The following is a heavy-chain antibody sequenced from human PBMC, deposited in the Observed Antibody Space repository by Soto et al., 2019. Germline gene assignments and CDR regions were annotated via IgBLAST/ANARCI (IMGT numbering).Heavy chain of an antibody. CDR1: GGSISSGGYS. D-gene: IGHD3-22*01. CDR3: ARGRIYDSSGYYGVGYYFDY. V-gene: IGHV4-30-2*01. CDR2: IYHSGST. Sequence: SETLSLTCAVSGGSISSGGYSWSWIRQPPGKGLEWIGYIYHSGSTYYNPSLKSRVTISVDRSKNQFSLKLSSVTAADTAVYYCARGRIYDSSGYYGVGYYFDYWGQGTLVTVSS. J-gene: IGHJ4*02.